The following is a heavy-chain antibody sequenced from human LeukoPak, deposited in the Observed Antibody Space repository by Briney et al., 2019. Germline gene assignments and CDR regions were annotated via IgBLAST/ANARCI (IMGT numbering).Heavy chain of an antibody. Sequence: KSGGSLRLSCAASGFTFSSYSMNWVRQAPGKGLEWVSSISGSSTYIDYADSVKGRFTISRDNAKNALYLQMDSPRAEDTAVYYCARDHSSGRYFDFWGQGTLVTVS. CDR3: ARDHSSGRYFDF. J-gene: IGHJ4*02. D-gene: IGHD3-22*01. V-gene: IGHV3-21*01. CDR2: ISGSSTYI. CDR1: GFTFSSYS.